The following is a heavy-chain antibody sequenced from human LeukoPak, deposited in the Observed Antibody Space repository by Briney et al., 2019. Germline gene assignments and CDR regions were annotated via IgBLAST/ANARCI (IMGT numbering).Heavy chain of an antibody. D-gene: IGHD2-2*03. CDR3: ARDHGYCSSTSCYPNWFDP. Sequence: ASVKVSCKASGGTFSSHTISWVRQAPGQGLEWMGRIIPILGIANYAQKFQGRVTNTADKSTSTAYMELSSLRSEDTAVYYCARDHGYCSSTSCYPNWFDPWGQGTLVTVSS. V-gene: IGHV1-69*04. CDR2: IIPILGIA. CDR1: GGTFSSHT. J-gene: IGHJ5*02.